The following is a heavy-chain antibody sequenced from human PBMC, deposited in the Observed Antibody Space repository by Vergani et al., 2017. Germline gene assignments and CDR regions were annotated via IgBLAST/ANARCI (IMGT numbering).Heavy chain of an antibody. Sequence: EVQLVQSGAEVKKPGESLKISCKGSGYSFTSYWIGWVRQMPGKGLEWMGIIYPGDSDTRYSPSFQDQVTISADKSISTAYLQWSSLKASDTAMYYCARSTKWDLLWIGECWFDPWGQGTLVTVSS. V-gene: IGHV5-51*01. CDR1: GYSFTSYW. CDR3: ARSTKWDLLWIGECWFDP. CDR2: IYPGDSDT. D-gene: IGHD3-10*01. J-gene: IGHJ5*02.